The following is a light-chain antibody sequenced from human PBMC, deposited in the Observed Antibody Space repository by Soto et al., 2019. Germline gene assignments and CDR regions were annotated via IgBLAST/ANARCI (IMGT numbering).Light chain of an antibody. CDR2: GAS. CDR1: QSVTSNF. J-gene: IGKJ1*01. V-gene: IGKV3-20*01. CDR3: QQYGSSRWT. Sequence: EVVLTQSPGTLSLSPGERATLSCRASQSVTSNFLAWYQRKPGQAPRLLIYGASSRATGIPDRFSGSGSGADFSLTISGLEPEDFAVYYCQQYGSSRWTFGQGTKVEIK.